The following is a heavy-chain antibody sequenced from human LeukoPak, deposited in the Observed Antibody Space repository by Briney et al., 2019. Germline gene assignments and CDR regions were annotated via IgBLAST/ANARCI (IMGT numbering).Heavy chain of an antibody. Sequence: SETLSLTCTVSGGSISSSSYYWGWIRQPAGKGLEWIGRIYTSGSTNYNPSLKSRVTISVDTSKNQFSLKLSSVTAADTAVYYCARDRWGDRRPWYFDLWGRGTLVTVSP. CDR2: IYTSGST. D-gene: IGHD2-21*02. CDR3: ARDRWGDRRPWYFDL. V-gene: IGHV4-61*02. J-gene: IGHJ2*01. CDR1: GGSISSSSYY.